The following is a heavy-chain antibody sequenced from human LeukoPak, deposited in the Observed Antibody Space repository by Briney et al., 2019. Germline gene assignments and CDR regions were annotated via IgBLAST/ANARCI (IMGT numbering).Heavy chain of an antibody. CDR1: GGSFSSYY. CDR3: ARHRSDIVVVPAAVDY. D-gene: IGHD2-2*01. CDR2: INHSGST. J-gene: IGHJ4*02. Sequence: SETLSLTCAVYGGSFSSYYWSWIRQPPGKGLEWIGEINHSGSTNYNPSLKSRVTISVDTSKNQFSLKLSSVTAADTAVYYCARHRSDIVVVPAAVDYWGQGTLVTVSS. V-gene: IGHV4-34*01.